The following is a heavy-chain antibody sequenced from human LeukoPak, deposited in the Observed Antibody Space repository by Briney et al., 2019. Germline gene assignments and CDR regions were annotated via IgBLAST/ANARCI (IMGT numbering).Heavy chain of an antibody. J-gene: IGHJ4*02. Sequence: SETLSLTCTVSGYSISSGYYWGWIRQPPGKGLQWIGSIYHSGSTYYNPSLKSRVTISVDTSKNQFSLKLSSVTAADTAVYYCARAHLYYFDYWGQGTLVTVSS. CDR1: GYSISSGYY. CDR2: IYHSGST. V-gene: IGHV4-38-2*02. D-gene: IGHD3-3*02. CDR3: ARAHLYYFDY.